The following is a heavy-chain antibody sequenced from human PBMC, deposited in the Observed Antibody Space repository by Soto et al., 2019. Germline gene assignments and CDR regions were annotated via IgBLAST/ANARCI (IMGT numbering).Heavy chain of an antibody. J-gene: IGHJ5*02. CDR2: IYYSGST. CDR3: ARVNFGSRIFGVVQHWFDP. V-gene: IGHV4-31*03. Sequence: QVQLQESGPGLVKPSQTLSLTCTVSGGSISSGGYYWSWIRQHPGKGLEWIGYIYYSGSTYYNPSLKSRVTISVDTSKNQFSLKLSSVTAADTAVYYCARVNFGSRIFGVVQHWFDPWGQGTLVTVSS. D-gene: IGHD3-3*01. CDR1: GGSISSGGYY.